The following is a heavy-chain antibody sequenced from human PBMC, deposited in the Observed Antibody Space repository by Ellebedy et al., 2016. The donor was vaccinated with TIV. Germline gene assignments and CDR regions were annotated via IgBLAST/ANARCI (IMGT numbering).Heavy chain of an antibody. Sequence: AASVKVSCKASGYTFSNYFVHWVRQAPGQGLEWMGIINPSSGSTTYAQKLQGRLTMTRDTSISTAYMELSRLRSDDTAVYYCARVGPRGVVAAAFDYWGQGTLATVSS. CDR3: ARVGPRGVVAAAFDY. J-gene: IGHJ4*02. CDR2: INPSSGST. D-gene: IGHD2-15*01. V-gene: IGHV1-46*04. CDR1: GYTFSNYF.